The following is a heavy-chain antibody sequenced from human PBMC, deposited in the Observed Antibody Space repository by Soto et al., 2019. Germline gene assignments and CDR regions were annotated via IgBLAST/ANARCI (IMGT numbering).Heavy chain of an antibody. V-gene: IGHV4-4*02. CDR1: GDSVSSPYY. D-gene: IGHD6-19*01. CDR2: VFHTGTT. Sequence: QVQLQESGPGLVKPSGTLSLTCAVSGDSVSSPYYWCWVRQPPGKGLEWIGEVFHTGTTSYNPSLMSRVTISMDKSNNQFSLDLSYVTAADTAVYYCARSAGWYAVHSWGPGTLVIVSS. J-gene: IGHJ4*02. CDR3: ARSAGWYAVHS.